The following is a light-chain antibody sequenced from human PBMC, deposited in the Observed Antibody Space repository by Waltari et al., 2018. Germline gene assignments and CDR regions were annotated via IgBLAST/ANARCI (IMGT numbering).Light chain of an antibody. CDR1: SSAVGGYNN. CDR2: DVS. CDR3: CSYAGSYTYWV. V-gene: IGLV2-11*01. Sequence: QSALTQPRSVSGSPGQSATISCTGTSSAVGGYNNVSWSHKHPGKAPKPCIYDVSKRPSGVPDRFSVSKSGSTASLTISGLQAEDEADYYCCSYAGSYTYWVFGGGTKLTVL. J-gene: IGLJ3*02.